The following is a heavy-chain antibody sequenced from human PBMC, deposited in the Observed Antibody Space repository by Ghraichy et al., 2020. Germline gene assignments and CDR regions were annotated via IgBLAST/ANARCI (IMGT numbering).Heavy chain of an antibody. Sequence: LSLTCSVPGGSISSSSYYWGWLRQPPGKGLEWIGSIYYSGSIYYNPSLKSRVTISVDTSKNQFSLKLRSVTAADTAVYRCARDVGGSYYDFWSGYSSNWFDSWCQGTLVTVSS. J-gene: IGHJ5*01. D-gene: IGHD3-3*01. V-gene: IGHV4-39*07. CDR2: IYYSGSI. CDR3: ARDVGGSYYDFWSGYSSNWFDS. CDR1: GGSISSSSYY.